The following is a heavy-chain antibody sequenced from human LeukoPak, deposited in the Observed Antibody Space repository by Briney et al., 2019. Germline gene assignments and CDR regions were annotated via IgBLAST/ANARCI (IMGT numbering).Heavy chain of an antibody. J-gene: IGHJ4*02. CDR1: GCTFSSYG. D-gene: IGHD2-2*01. CDR3: AKGSIVVVPAAPNY. CDR2: IRYDGSNK. Sequence: GGSLRLSCAASGCTFSSYGMDWVHQAPGKGLEWVAFIRYDGSNKYYADSVKGRFTISRDNSKNTLYLQMNSLRAEDTAVYYCAKGSIVVVPAAPNYWGQGTLVTVSS. V-gene: IGHV3-30*02.